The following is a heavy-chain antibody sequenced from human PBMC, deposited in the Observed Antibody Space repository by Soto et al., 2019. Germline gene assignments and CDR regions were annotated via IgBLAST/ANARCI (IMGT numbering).Heavy chain of an antibody. D-gene: IGHD5-12*01. V-gene: IGHV4-34*01. J-gene: IGHJ4*02. CDR1: GGSFSGYY. Sequence: SETLSLTCAVYGGSFSGYYWSWIRQPPGKGLEWIGEINHSGSTNYNPSLKSRVTISVDTSKNQFSLKLSSVTAADTAVYYCARGEWLRLGFDYWGQGTLVTVSS. CDR2: INHSGST. CDR3: ARGEWLRLGFDY.